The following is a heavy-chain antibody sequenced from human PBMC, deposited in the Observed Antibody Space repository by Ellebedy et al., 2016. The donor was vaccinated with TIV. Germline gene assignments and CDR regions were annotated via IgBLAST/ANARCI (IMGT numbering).Heavy chain of an antibody. V-gene: IGHV3-74*01. Sequence: GESLKISCAASGFTFSVYWMHWVRQVPGKGLVWVSRIASDGSTTIYADSVKGRFTISRENAKNTVSLQMTRLRAEDTAVYYCTRDGETPSSGWYFDYWGQGTLVTVSS. J-gene: IGHJ4*02. CDR3: TRDGETPSSGWYFDY. CDR1: GFTFSVYW. D-gene: IGHD3-9*01. CDR2: IASDGSTT.